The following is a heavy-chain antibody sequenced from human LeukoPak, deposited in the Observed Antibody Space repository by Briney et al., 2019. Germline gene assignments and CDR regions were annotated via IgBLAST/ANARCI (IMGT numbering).Heavy chain of an antibody. D-gene: IGHD6-19*01. CDR2: ISWNSGRL. Sequence: PGGSLRLSCAVSGFTFDDYAMHWVRQAPGKGLEWVSSISWNSGRLGYVDSVKGRFTISRDNAKNSLYLQMNSLRAEDTALYYCAKDRGTGWYYYYYMDVWGKGTTVTVSS. CDR1: GFTFDDYA. V-gene: IGHV3-9*01. J-gene: IGHJ6*03. CDR3: AKDRGTGWYYYYYMDV.